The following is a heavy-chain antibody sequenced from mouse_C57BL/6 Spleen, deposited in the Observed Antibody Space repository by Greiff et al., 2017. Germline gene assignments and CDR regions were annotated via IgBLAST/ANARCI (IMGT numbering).Heavy chain of an antibody. CDR2: ISGGGGNT. CDR1: GFTFSSYT. Sequence: EVQLVESGGGLVKPGGSLKLSCAASGFTFSSYTMSWVRQTPEKRLEWVATISGGGGNTYYPDSVKGRFTISRDNAKNTLYLQMSRLRSEDTALYYGARGYLYYFDYWGQGTTLTVSS. J-gene: IGHJ2*01. D-gene: IGHD2-2*01. CDR3: ARGYLYYFDY. V-gene: IGHV5-9*01.